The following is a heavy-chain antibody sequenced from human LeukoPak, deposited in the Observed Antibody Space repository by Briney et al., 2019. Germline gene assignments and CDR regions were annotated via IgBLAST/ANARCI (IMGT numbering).Heavy chain of an antibody. V-gene: IGHV3-7*01. CDR2: IKQDGSEK. CDR1: ALTLSSVW. Sequence: GGSLRLSCAASALTLSSVWMTWARQAPGKGLEWVANIKQDGSEKYYVDSVKGRFTISRDNAKNSLYLPMNSLRAEGTALYYCATVKVFDYLWGSSRYIIFDYWGQGTLVTVSS. CDR3: ATVKVFDYLWGSSRYIIFDY. D-gene: IGHD3-16*02. J-gene: IGHJ4*02.